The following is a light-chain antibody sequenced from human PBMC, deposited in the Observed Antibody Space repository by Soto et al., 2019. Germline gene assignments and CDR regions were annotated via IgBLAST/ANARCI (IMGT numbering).Light chain of an antibody. J-gene: IGKJ1*01. Sequence: EIMMTQSPATLSVSPGERATLSCRASQTVSSHLAWYQQKPGQPPRLLIYGASTRATGGPARFSGSGSGTDFTLTISSLQSEDFAVYYCLQHHSWPRVTFGRGTKV. CDR3: LQHHSWPRVT. V-gene: IGKV3-15*01. CDR2: GAS. CDR1: QTVSSH.